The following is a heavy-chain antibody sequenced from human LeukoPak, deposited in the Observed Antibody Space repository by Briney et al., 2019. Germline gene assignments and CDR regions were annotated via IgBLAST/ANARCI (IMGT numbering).Heavy chain of an antibody. Sequence: GGSLRLSCAASGFTFDDYGMNWVRQAPGKGLEWVSYISSSSSTIYYADSVKGRFTISRDNAKNSLYLQMNSLRAEDTAVYYCARDLCSGGSCYSSGLYYYYYMDVWGKGTTVTVSS. V-gene: IGHV3-48*01. CDR1: GFTFDDYG. CDR2: ISSSSSTI. J-gene: IGHJ6*03. D-gene: IGHD2-15*01. CDR3: ARDLCSGGSCYSSGLYYYYYMDV.